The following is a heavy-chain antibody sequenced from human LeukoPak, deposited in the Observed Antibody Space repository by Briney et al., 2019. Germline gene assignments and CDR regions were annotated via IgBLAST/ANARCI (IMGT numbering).Heavy chain of an antibody. V-gene: IGHV1-46*01. Sequence: ASVMVSCKASGYTFISYYMHWVRQAPGQGLEWMGIINPNDGNTRYAHKFQGRVTMTRDTSTSTVYMELSSLRFEDTAVYYCARSLATCSGGSCYPRYWGQGTLVTVSS. D-gene: IGHD2-15*01. CDR2: INPNDGNT. CDR3: ARSLATCSGGSCYPRY. J-gene: IGHJ4*02. CDR1: GYTFISYY.